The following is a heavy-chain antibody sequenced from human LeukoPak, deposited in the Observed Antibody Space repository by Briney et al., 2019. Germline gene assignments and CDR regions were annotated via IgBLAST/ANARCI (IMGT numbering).Heavy chain of an antibody. CDR2: VSSGGDIT. CDR3: ARDMDKLGDYYGMDV. CDR1: GFTFSDYY. J-gene: IGHJ6*02. V-gene: IGHV3-11*01. Sequence: GGSLRLSCAASGFTFSDYYISWIRQAPGKGLEWLSIVSSGGDITTYADSVKGRFIISRDNTRNLLFLQMNSLRAEDTAVYYCARDMDKLGDYYGMDVWGQGTTVVVSS. D-gene: IGHD3-16*01.